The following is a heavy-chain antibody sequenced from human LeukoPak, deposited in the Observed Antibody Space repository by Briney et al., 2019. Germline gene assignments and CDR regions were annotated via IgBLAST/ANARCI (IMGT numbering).Heavy chain of an antibody. V-gene: IGHV3-23*01. CDR2: ISGSGGST. CDR1: GFTFSSYA. Sequence: PGGSLRLSCAASGFTFSSYAMSWVRQAPGKGLEWVSAISGSGGSTYYADSVKGRFTISRDNSKNTLYLQMNSLRAEDTAVYYCTNYGSGSYTHWFDPWGQGTLVTVSS. D-gene: IGHD3-10*01. J-gene: IGHJ5*02. CDR3: TNYGSGSYTHWFDP.